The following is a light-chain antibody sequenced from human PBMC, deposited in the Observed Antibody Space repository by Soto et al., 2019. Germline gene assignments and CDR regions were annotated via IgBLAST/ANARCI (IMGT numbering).Light chain of an antibody. Sequence: DIQMTQSPSSLSASVGDRVTITCRASQSISNYLNWYQQKPGKAPKLLIYAASSLQSGVPSRFSGSRSGTDFTLTISSLQPEDFATYYCQQSYSTPRTFGQGTKLEIK. CDR2: AAS. CDR3: QQSYSTPRT. J-gene: IGKJ2*01. V-gene: IGKV1-39*01. CDR1: QSISNY.